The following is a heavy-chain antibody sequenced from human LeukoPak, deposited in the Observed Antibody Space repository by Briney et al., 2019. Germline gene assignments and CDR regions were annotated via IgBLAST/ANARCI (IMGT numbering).Heavy chain of an antibody. Sequence: KTSETLSLTCAVSGYSISSGYYWCWIRQPPGKGLEWIGSIYHSGSTYYKPSLKSRVTISVDTSKNQFSLKLSSVTVADTAVYYCARRGGTTPRAFDIWGQGTMVTVSS. V-gene: IGHV4-38-2*01. J-gene: IGHJ3*02. D-gene: IGHD3-10*01. CDR3: ARRGGTTPRAFDI. CDR1: GYSISSGYY. CDR2: IYHSGST.